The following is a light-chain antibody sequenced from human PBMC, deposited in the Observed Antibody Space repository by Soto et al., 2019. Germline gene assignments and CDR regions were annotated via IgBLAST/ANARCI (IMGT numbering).Light chain of an antibody. V-gene: IGLV2-14*01. J-gene: IGLJ2*01. CDR3: SSYPSSNTLV. CDR1: SSDVGGYNY. Sequence: QSVLTQPASVSGSPGQSITISCTGTSSDVGGYNYVSWYQQYPGKAPKLMIYDVSNRPSEVSNRFSGSKSDNTASLIISGLQAEDEADYYCSSYPSSNTLVFGGGTKLTVL. CDR2: DVS.